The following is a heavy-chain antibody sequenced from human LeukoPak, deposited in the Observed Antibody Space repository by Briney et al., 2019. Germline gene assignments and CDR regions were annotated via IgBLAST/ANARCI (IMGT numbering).Heavy chain of an antibody. V-gene: IGHV3-11*01. J-gene: IGHJ4*02. CDR1: GFSFSGYY. CDR2: ISSSGSIA. CDR3: ARDRGEVTGQYFDY. D-gene: IGHD3-10*01. Sequence: GGSLRPSCAASGFSFSGYYMSWIRQAPGKGLEWVSYISSSGSIADYADSVKGRFTISRDNAKNSLYLQMNSLRAEDTAVYYCARDRGEVTGQYFDYRGQGTLVSVSS.